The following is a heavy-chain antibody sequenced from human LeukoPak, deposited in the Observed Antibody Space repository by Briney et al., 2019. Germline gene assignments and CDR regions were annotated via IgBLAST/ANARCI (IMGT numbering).Heavy chain of an antibody. CDR3: ARGRSTGYPYYFEY. V-gene: IGHV1-8*03. CDR1: GYTFTSYD. CDR2: MNPNSGST. J-gene: IGHJ4*02. Sequence: ASVKLSCNASGYTFTSYDINWVRHATGQGLEWMGWMNPNSGSTGYAQKFQGRVTITRNTSISTAYMELSGLRSEDTAVYYCARGRSTGYPYYFEYWGQGTVVTVSS. D-gene: IGHD5-12*01.